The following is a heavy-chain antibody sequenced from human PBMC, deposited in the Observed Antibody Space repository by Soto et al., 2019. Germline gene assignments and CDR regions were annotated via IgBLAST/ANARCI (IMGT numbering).Heavy chain of an antibody. Sequence: GGSLRLSCEASGFTFSNYAMAWVRQTLGEGPEWVSTIGGGDDIFYAESVQGRFIISRDDSRSTMYLQMDNLRVEDTAIYFCAKDSIGSASIDNSSHVWGQG. CDR2: IGGGDDI. CDR3: AKDSIGSASIDNSSHV. D-gene: IGHD3-10*01. V-gene: IGHV3-23*01. CDR1: GFTFSNYA. J-gene: IGHJ3*01.